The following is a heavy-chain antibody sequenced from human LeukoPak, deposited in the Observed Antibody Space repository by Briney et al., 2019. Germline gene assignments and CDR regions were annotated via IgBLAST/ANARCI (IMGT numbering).Heavy chain of an antibody. Sequence: PSETLSLTCTVSGYSISSGYYWGWIRQPPGKGLEWIGSIYNSGSTYYNPSLKSRVTISVDTSKNQFSLKLSSVTAADTAVYYCARAPPETIFGVDQSIDYWGQGTLVTVSS. CDR1: GYSISSGYY. CDR2: IYNSGST. CDR3: ARAPPETIFGVDQSIDY. D-gene: IGHD3-3*01. V-gene: IGHV4-38-2*02. J-gene: IGHJ4*02.